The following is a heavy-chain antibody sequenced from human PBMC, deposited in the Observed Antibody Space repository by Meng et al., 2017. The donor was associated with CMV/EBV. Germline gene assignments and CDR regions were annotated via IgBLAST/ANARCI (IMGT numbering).Heavy chain of an antibody. CDR3: AHHPFYYDSISFDY. Sequence: QITLKESGPTLVKPTQTLTLTCTFSGFSLSTSGVGVAWIRQSPGKALEWLALIFWNDDKRYSPSLRSRLTITKDTSKNQVVLTMTNMDPVDTAIYYCAHHPFYYDSISFDYWGQGTLVTVSS. CDR1: GFSLSTSGVG. D-gene: IGHD3-22*01. CDR2: IFWNDDK. J-gene: IGHJ4*02. V-gene: IGHV2-5*01.